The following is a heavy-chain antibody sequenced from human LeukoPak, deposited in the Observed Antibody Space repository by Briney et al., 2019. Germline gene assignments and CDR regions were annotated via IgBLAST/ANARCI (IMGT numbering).Heavy chain of an antibody. Sequence: GGSLRLSCAASGFTFSSYAMSWVRQAPGKGLEWVSAISGSGSSTYYADSMKGRFTISRDNSKNTLYLQMNSLRAEDTAVYYCAKGQVEIVVVPAAPFDYWGQGTLVTVSS. V-gene: IGHV3-23*01. CDR2: ISGSGSST. J-gene: IGHJ4*02. CDR1: GFTFSSYA. CDR3: AKGQVEIVVVPAAPFDY. D-gene: IGHD2-2*01.